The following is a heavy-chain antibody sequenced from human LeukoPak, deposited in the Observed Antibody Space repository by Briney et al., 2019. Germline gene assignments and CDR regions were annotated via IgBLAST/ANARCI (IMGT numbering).Heavy chain of an antibody. CDR2: IYYSGST. Sequence: SETLSLTCTVSGGSISSYYWSWIRQPPGKELEWIGYIYYSGSTNYNSSLKSRVTISVDTSKNQFSLKLSSVTAADTAVYYCARVRQQWLIFDYWGQGTLVTVSS. V-gene: IGHV4-59*01. D-gene: IGHD6-19*01. CDR1: GGSISSYY. CDR3: ARVRQQWLIFDY. J-gene: IGHJ4*02.